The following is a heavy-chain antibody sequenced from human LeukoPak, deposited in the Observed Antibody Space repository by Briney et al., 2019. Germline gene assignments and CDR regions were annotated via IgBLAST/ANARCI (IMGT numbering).Heavy chain of an antibody. V-gene: IGHV7-4-1*02. D-gene: IGHD6-19*01. CDR3: ARDSSGWYNLGD. J-gene: IGHJ4*02. CDR2: INTNTEKS. CDR1: GYSITNYA. Sequence: ASVKVSCKASGYSITNYAILWVRQAPGQGLEWMGWINTNTEKSTYAPGFTGRYVFSLDSSVNTAYLQISSLKAEDTAVYYCARDSSGWYNLGDWGQGTLVTVSS.